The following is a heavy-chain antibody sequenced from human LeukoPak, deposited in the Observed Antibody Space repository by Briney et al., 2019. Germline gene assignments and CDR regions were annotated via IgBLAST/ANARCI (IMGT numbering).Heavy chain of an antibody. CDR3: ARASIAAAAPPFDY. J-gene: IGHJ4*02. CDR2: IYSGGST. CDR1: GFTVSSNY. Sequence: GGSLRLSCAASGFTVSSNYMRWVPQAPGKGLEWVSVIYSGGSTYYAGSVKGRFTISRDNSKTTLYLQMNSLRAEDTAVYYCARASIAAAAPPFDYWGQGTLVTVSS. D-gene: IGHD6-13*01. V-gene: IGHV3-66*01.